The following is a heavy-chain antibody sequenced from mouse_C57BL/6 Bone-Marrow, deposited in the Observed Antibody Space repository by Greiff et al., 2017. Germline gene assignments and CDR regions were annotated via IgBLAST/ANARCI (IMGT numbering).Heavy chain of an antibody. J-gene: IGHJ4*01. V-gene: IGHV14-4*01. CDR2: IDPENGDT. D-gene: IGHD1-1*01. Sequence: VHVKQSGAELVRPGASVKLSCTASGFNIKDDYMHWVKQRPEQGLEWIGWIDPENGDTEYASKFQGKATITADTSSNTAYLQLSSLTSEDTAVYYCTTSTVVAGYYAMDYWGQGTSVTVSS. CDR3: TTSTVVAGYYAMDY. CDR1: GFNIKDDY.